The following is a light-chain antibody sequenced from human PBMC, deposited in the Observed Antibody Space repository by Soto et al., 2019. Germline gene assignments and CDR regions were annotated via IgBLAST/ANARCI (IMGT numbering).Light chain of an antibody. V-gene: IGLV6-57*04. Sequence: NFMLTQPHSVSESPGKTVTISCTRSSGSIARNYVQWYQQRPGSAPTTVIYEDDQRPSGVPDRFSGSIDSSSNSASLTISGLKTEDEADYYCQSYDGGNQVFGGGTKVT. CDR3: QSYDGGNQV. CDR2: EDD. CDR1: SGSIARNY. J-gene: IGLJ3*02.